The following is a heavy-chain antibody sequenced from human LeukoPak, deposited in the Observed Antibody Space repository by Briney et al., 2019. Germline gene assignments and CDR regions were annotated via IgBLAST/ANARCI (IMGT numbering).Heavy chain of an antibody. D-gene: IGHD7-27*01. CDR1: GFTFSSYA. CDR3: AKDGIQNWGYHYYYMDV. V-gene: IGHV3-30-3*01. J-gene: IGHJ6*03. Sequence: GGSLRLSCAASGFTFSSYAMHWVRQAPGKGLEWVAVISYDGSNKYYADSAKGRFTISRDNSKNTLYLQMNSLRAEDTAVYYCAKDGIQNWGYHYYYMDVWGKGTTVTVSS. CDR2: ISYDGSNK.